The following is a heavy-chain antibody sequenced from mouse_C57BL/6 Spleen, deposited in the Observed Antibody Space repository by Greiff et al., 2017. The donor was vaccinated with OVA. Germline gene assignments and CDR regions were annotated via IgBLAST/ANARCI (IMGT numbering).Heavy chain of an antibody. D-gene: IGHD1-1*01. Sequence: QVQLKESGAELVKPGASVKISCKASGYAFSSYWMNWVKQRPGKGLEWIGQIYPGDGDTNYNGKFKGKATLTADKSSSTAYMQLSGLTSDDSAVYFCAREGVVARYFDVWGTGTTVTVSS. CDR2: IYPGDGDT. J-gene: IGHJ1*03. CDR1: GYAFSSYW. CDR3: AREGVVARYFDV. V-gene: IGHV1-80*01.